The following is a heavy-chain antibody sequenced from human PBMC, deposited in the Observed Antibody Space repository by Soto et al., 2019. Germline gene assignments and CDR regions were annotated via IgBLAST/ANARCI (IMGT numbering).Heavy chain of an antibody. J-gene: IGHJ6*02. V-gene: IGHV3-23*01. D-gene: IGHD6-19*01. CDR2: ISGSGGST. Sequence: GGSLRLSCAASGFTFSSYAMSWVRQAPGKGMEWVSAISGSGGSTYYADSVKGRFTISRDNSKNTLYLQMNSLRAEDTAVYYCAKDLYSSGWLVNYYYYGMXVWGQGTTVTVSS. CDR3: AKDLYSSGWLVNYYYYGMXV. CDR1: GFTFSSYA.